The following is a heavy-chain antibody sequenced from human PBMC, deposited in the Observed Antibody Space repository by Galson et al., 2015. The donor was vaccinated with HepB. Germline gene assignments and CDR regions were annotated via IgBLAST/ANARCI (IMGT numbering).Heavy chain of an antibody. CDR2: IFSNNEK. D-gene: IGHD2-2*01. Sequence: PALVKPTQTLTLTCTVSGFSLSDARMGVSWIRQPPGKALEWLAHIFSNNEKSYSTSLKTRLTISKDTSKSQVVLMMTNMDPVDTATYYCARIRRDDIVMEPAARWFDPWGQGTLVTVSS. V-gene: IGHV2-26*01. CDR1: GFSLSDARMG. J-gene: IGHJ5*02. CDR3: ARIRRDDIVMEPAARWFDP.